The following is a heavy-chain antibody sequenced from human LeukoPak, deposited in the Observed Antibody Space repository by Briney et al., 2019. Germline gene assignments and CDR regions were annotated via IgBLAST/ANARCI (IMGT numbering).Heavy chain of an antibody. D-gene: IGHD6-13*01. V-gene: IGHV3-23*01. CDR3: AREVGEYSRSWRGGY. CDR1: GFSFSSYA. J-gene: IGHJ4*02. CDR2: ITGGGGST. Sequence: GGSLRLSCAASGFSFSSYAMSWVRQAPGKGLEWVSTITGGGGSTYYADSVKGRFTISRDNSKDTFYLQMNSLRAEDTAVYYCAREVGEYSRSWRGGYWGQGTLVTVSS.